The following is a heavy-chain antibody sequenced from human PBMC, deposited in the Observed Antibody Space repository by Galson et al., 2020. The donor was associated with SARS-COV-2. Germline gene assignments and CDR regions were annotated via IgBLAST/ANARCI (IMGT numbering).Heavy chain of an antibody. CDR1: GFTFSTYA. V-gene: IGHV3-23*01. CDR2: ISSSGGNS. D-gene: IGHD4-17*01. CDR3: AKAPYGDYVDFAFDI. J-gene: IGHJ3*02. Sequence: GGSLRLSCAASGFTFSTYAMSWVRQAPGKGLEWVSAISSSGGNSYYADSVKGRFTNSRDNSKNTLNLQMNSLRAEDTAVYYCAKAPYGDYVDFAFDIWGQGTMVTVSS.